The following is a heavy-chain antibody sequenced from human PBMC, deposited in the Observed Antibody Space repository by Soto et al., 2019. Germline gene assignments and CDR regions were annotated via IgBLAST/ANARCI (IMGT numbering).Heavy chain of an antibody. Sequence: TRCHTCSVSDASISSGAYYWTWIRQPPGKRLEWIGYIYYSGTTYYNPSLKSRVSISLDTSKNRFSLNLTSVTAADTGVYYCALRFGTAWGQGPTVT. V-gene: IGHV4-30-4*01. J-gene: IGHJ6*02. D-gene: IGHD5-12*01. CDR3: ALRFGTA. CDR1: DASISSGAYY. CDR2: IYYSGTT.